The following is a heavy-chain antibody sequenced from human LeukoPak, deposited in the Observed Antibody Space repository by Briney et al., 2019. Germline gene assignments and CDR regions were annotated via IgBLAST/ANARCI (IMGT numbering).Heavy chain of an antibody. Sequence: ASVKVSCKASGGTFSSYAMSWVRQAPGQGLEWMGGIIAVFGTANYAQKFQGRVTITGDESTSTAYMELSSLRSEDTAVYYCAKVPTHLSTIFGVVMIMTGWFDPGGQGSLVTVSS. J-gene: IGHJ5*02. D-gene: IGHD3-3*01. V-gene: IGHV1-69*13. CDR3: AKVPTHLSTIFGVVMIMTGWFDP. CDR2: IIAVFGTA. CDR1: GGTFSSYA.